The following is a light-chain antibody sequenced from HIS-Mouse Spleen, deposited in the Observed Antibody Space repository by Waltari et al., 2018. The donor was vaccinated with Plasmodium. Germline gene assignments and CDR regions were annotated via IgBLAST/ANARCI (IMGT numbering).Light chain of an antibody. V-gene: IGLV2-14*03. CDR1: SSDVGGYNY. J-gene: IGLJ2*01. CDR2: DGS. Sequence: QSALTQPASVSGSPGQSITIPCTGTSSDVGGYNYVSWYQQHPGKAPKLMIYDGSNRPSGVSNRFSGSKSGNTASLTISGLQAEDEADYYCSSYTSSSTVVFGGGTKLTVL. CDR3: SSYTSSSTVV.